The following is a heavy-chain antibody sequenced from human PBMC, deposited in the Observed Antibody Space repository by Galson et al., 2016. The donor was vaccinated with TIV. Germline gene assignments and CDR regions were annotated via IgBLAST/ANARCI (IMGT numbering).Heavy chain of an antibody. CDR3: ARANGHYYFGMDV. J-gene: IGHJ6*02. D-gene: IGHD1-1*01. CDR2: IYYSGTT. V-gene: IGHV4-30-4*08. Sequence: TLSLTCTVSGDSISSGDSFWSWIRQPPGKGLEWIGYIYYSGTTYYNPSLKSRVSTSLDRSKNQFSLKLSSVTVADTAVYYCARANGHYYFGMDVWGQGTTVIVSS. CDR1: GDSISSGDSF.